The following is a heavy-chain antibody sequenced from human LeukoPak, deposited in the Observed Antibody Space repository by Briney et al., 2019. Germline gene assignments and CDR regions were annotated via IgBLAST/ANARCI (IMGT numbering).Heavy chain of an antibody. CDR2: ISGSGGST. D-gene: IGHD3-22*01. CDR1: GFTFSSYA. J-gene: IGHJ4*02. V-gene: IGHV3-23*01. Sequence: GGSLRLSCAASGFTFSSYAMSWVRQAPGKGPEWVSAISGSGGSTYYADSVKGRFTISRDNSKNTLYLQMNSLRAEDTAVYYCAKSNYYDSSGHSRKFDYWGQGTLVTVSS. CDR3: AKSNYYDSSGHSRKFDY.